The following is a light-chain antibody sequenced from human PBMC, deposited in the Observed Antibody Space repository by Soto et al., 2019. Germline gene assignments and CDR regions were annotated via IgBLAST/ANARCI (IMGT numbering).Light chain of an antibody. J-gene: IGLJ1*01. CDR3: CASVGSATYV. CDR2: EVN. CDR1: SSNVGSYKL. Sequence: QSALTQPASVSGSPGQSITISCTGTSSNVGSYKLVSWYQQHPGKAPKLMSFEVNKRPSWVSNRFSGSKSGNTDPLTISGLKFEDEADYYCCASVGSATYVFRTGTKRTVL. V-gene: IGLV2-23*02.